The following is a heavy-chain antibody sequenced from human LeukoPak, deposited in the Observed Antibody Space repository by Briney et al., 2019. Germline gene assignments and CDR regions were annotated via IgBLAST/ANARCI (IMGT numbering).Heavy chain of an antibody. Sequence: PSETLSLTCTVSGGSISSSSYYWGWIRQPPGKGLEWIGSIYYSGSTYYNPSLKSRVTISLDTSKNQFSLRLSSVTAADTAVYYCARAGLLGPRKGGWFDPWGQGTLVTVSS. CDR3: ARAGLLGPRKGGWFDP. J-gene: IGHJ5*02. V-gene: IGHV4-39*07. D-gene: IGHD7-27*01. CDR2: IYYSGST. CDR1: GGSISSSSYY.